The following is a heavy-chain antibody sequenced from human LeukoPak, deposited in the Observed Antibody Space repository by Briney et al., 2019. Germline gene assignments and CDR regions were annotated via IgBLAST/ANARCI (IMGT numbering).Heavy chain of an antibody. V-gene: IGHV4-34*01. CDR3: ATDIYDYVWGAYYFDH. D-gene: IGHD3-16*01. J-gene: IGHJ4*02. Sequence: PSETLSLTCAVYGGSFSGYYWSWIRQPPGKGLEWIGEINHSGSTNYNPSLKSRVAISVDTSKNQFSLKLSSVTAADTAVYYCATDIYDYVWGAYYFDHWGQGTLVTVSS. CDR2: INHSGST. CDR1: GGSFSGYY.